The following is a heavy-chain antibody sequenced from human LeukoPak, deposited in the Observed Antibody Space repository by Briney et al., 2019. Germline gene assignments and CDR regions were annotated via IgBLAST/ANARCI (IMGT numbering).Heavy chain of an antibody. V-gene: IGHV4-59*01. CDR1: GGSISSYY. Sequence: PSETLSLTCTVSGGSISSYYWSWIRQPPGKGLEWIGYIYYSGSTNYNPPLKSRVTISVDTSKNQFSLKLSSVTAADTAVYYCAGNNWFDPWGQGTLVTVSS. J-gene: IGHJ5*02. CDR3: AGNNWFDP. CDR2: IYYSGST.